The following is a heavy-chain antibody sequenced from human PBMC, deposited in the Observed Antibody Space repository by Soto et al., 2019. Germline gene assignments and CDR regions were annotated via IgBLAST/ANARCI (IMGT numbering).Heavy chain of an antibody. CDR3: ARGGYSYGGVGFDY. CDR1: GLTFTNYW. CDR2: INNDESST. V-gene: IGHV3-74*01. Sequence: EVQLVESGGGLVQPGGSLRLSCAASGLTFTNYWMHWVRQAPGKGLVWVSRINNDESSTTYADSVKGRFTISRDNAKNTLYLQMNSLRAEDTAVYFCARGGYSYGGVGFDYWGQGTLVTVSS. J-gene: IGHJ4*02. D-gene: IGHD5-18*01.